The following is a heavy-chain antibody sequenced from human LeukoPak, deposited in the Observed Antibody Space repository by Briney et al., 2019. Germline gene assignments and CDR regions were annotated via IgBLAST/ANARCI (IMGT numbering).Heavy chain of an antibody. CDR3: ARGRGYCSGGICTKRDWFDP. Sequence: SETLPLTFAVYGEPLSGYYGSWIRQPPGKGLEWIGEINHSGSTNYNPSLKSRVTISVDTSKNQFSLKLSSVTAADTAVYYCARGRGYCSGGICTKRDWFDPWGQGTLVTVSS. D-gene: IGHD2-15*01. V-gene: IGHV4-34*01. CDR2: INHSGST. CDR1: GEPLSGYY. J-gene: IGHJ5*02.